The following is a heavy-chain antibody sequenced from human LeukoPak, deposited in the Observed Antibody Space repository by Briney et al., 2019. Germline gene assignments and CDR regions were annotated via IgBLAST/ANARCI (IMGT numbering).Heavy chain of an antibody. CDR1: GGSISSSSYY. V-gene: IGHV4-39*07. CDR2: IYYSGST. J-gene: IGHJ4*02. Sequence: SETLSLTCTVSGGSISSSSYYWGWIRQPPGKGLEWIGSIYYSGSTPYNPSLKSRVTISVDTSKNQFSLKLSSVTAADTAVYYCARDILPFDYWGQGTLVTVSS. CDR3: ARDILPFDY.